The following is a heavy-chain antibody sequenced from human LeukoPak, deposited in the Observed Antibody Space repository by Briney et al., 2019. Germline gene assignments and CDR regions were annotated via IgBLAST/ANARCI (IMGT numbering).Heavy chain of an antibody. V-gene: IGHV1-18*01. CDR3: AIGDYGGNPDH. J-gene: IGHJ4*02. Sequence: GASVKVSCKASGYTFTTYGITWVRQAPGQGLEWMGWISGYDGDTIYAQKLQGRVTMTTDTSTSTAYMGLRSLRSDDTAVYYCAIGDYGGNPDHWGQGTLVTVSS. CDR2: ISGYDGDT. D-gene: IGHD4-23*01. CDR1: GYTFTTYG.